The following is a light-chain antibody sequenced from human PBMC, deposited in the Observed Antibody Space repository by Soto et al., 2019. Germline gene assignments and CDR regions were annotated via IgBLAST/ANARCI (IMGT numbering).Light chain of an antibody. CDR1: TSNIGSNT. V-gene: IGLV1-44*01. J-gene: IGLJ2*01. CDR3: AGLHGGGGGVV. CDR2: SDD. Sequence: QSVLTQPPSASGTPGPRVTISCSGSTSNIGSNTVTWYQQLPGTAPKLLIYSDDQRPSGVHDRFSGSKSGTSASLGISGLQAGDGADYYCAGLHGGGGGVVFGGGTKLTVL.